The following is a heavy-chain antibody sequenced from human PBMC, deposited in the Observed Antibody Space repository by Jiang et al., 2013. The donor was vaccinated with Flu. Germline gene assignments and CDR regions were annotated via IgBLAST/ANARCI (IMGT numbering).Heavy chain of an antibody. V-gene: IGHV4-39*01. CDR2: IYYSGST. D-gene: IGHD2-21*02. Sequence: LLKPSETLSLTCAVYGGSISSSSYYWGWIRQPPGKGLEWIGSIYYSGSTYYNPSLKSRVTISVDTSKNQFSLKLSSVTAADTAVYYCARQQLAYCGGDCYLFDYWGQGTLVTVSS. CDR3: ARQQLAYCGGDCYLFDY. J-gene: IGHJ4*02. CDR1: GGSISSSSYY.